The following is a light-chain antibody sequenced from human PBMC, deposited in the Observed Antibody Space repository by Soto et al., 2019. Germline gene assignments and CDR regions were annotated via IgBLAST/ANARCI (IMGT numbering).Light chain of an antibody. V-gene: IGKV3-20*01. CDR1: QSVSSSY. J-gene: IGKJ4*02. Sequence: EIVLTQSPGTLSLSPGERATLSCRASQSVSSSYLAWYQQKPGQAPRLLIYGASSRATGIPDRFSGSGSGTDFTLTISRREPEDFAVYYCPQYSSSPLTFGRG. CDR3: PQYSSSPLT. CDR2: GAS.